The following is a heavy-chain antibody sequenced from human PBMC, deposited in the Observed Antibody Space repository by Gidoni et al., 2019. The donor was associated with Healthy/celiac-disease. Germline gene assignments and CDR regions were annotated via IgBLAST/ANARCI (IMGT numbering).Heavy chain of an antibody. CDR2: IYYSGST. CDR3: ARVVWFGELYYYGMDV. V-gene: IGHV4-59*01. J-gene: IGHJ6*02. CDR1: GGSISSYY. Sequence: QVQLQESGPGLVKPSETLSLTCTVSGGSISSYYWSWIRQPPGKGLEWIGYIYYSGSTNYNPSLKSRVTISVDTSKNQFSLKLSSVTAADTAVYYCARVVWFGELYYYGMDVWGQGTTVTVSS. D-gene: IGHD3-10*01.